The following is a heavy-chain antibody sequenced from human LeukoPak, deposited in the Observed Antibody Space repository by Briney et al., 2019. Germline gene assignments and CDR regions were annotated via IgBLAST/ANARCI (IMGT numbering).Heavy chain of an antibody. Sequence: ASVKVSCKASGYTFNSYYMHWVRQAPGQGLEWMGWVNPNTGNTNYAQRFQDRVTMTRDTSISTAYMELSSLRSDDTAVYYCARSQLGASTYKDILAGYPTPNTFDFWGQGTMVTVSS. V-gene: IGHV1-2*02. J-gene: IGHJ3*01. D-gene: IGHD3-9*01. CDR2: VNPNTGNT. CDR1: GYTFNSYY. CDR3: ARSQLGASTYKDILAGYPTPNTFDF.